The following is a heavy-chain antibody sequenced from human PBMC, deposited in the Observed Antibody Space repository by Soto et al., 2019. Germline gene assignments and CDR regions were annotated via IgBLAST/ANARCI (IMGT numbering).Heavy chain of an antibody. CDR2: IYYSGST. J-gene: IGHJ4*02. Sequence: SETLSLTCTVSGGSISSYYWSWIRQPPGKGLEWIGYIYYSGSTNYNPSLKSRVTISVDTSKNQFSLKLSSVTAADTAVDYCARAMVRGVIPDYWGQGTLVTVSS. D-gene: IGHD3-10*01. CDR1: GGSISSYY. CDR3: ARAMVRGVIPDY. V-gene: IGHV4-59*01.